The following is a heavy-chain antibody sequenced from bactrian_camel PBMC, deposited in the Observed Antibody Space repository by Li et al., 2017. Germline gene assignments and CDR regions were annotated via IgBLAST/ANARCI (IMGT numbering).Heavy chain of an antibody. D-gene: IGHD6*01. J-gene: IGHJ4*01. Sequence: HVQLVESGGGLVQPGGSLTLSCAASGFTFSSYSISWVRQAPGKGLEWISGIGHHVTDTFYTAAVKGRFTISRDNAKNTVYLQLKGLKTEDTAMYYCTTNAPTGLVAGLNYWGQGTQVTVS. CDR2: IGHHVTDT. CDR1: GFTFSSYS. V-gene: IGHV3S6*01. CDR3: TTNAPTGLVAGLNY.